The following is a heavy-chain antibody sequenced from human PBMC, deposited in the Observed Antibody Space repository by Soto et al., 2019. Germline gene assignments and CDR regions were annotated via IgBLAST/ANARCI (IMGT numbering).Heavy chain of an antibody. J-gene: IGHJ6*02. V-gene: IGHV1-69*01. CDR1: GGTFSSYA. CDR3: ARDVPPGQYDFWSGSQMGYYYYGMDV. CDR2: IIPIFGTA. D-gene: IGHD3-3*01. Sequence: QVQLVQSGAEVKKPGSSVKVSCKASGGTFSSYAISWVRQAPGQGLEWMGGIIPIFGTANYAQKFQGRVTTTADESTSTAYMELSSLRSEDTAVYYCARDVPPGQYDFWSGSQMGYYYYGMDVWGQGTTVTVSS.